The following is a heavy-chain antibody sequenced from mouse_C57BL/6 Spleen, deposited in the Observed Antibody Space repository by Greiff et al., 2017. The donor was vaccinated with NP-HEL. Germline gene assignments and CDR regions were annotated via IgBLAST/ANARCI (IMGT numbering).Heavy chain of an antibody. CDR2: IDPETGGT. Sequence: QVQLKQSGAELVRPGASVTLSCKASGYTFTDYEMHWVKQTPVHGLEWIGAIDPETGGTAYNQKFKGKAILTADKSSSTAYMELRSLTSEDSAVYYCTGTTVVDYYAMDYWGQGTSVTVSS. V-gene: IGHV1-15*01. D-gene: IGHD1-1*01. CDR1: GYTFTDYE. J-gene: IGHJ4*01. CDR3: TGTTVVDYYAMDY.